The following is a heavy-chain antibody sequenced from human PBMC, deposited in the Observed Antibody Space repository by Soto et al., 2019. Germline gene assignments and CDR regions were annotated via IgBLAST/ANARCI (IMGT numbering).Heavy chain of an antibody. Sequence: EVQLLESGGGLVQPGGSLRLSCAASGFTFSSYAMSWVRQAPGKGLEWVSAISGSGGSTYYADSVKGRFTISRDNSKNTLYLQMNSLRAEDTAVYYCAKDNIVVVPAAIPYYFDYWGLGTLVTVSS. CDR2: ISGSGGST. D-gene: IGHD2-2*01. V-gene: IGHV3-23*01. J-gene: IGHJ4*02. CDR3: AKDNIVVVPAAIPYYFDY. CDR1: GFTFSSYA.